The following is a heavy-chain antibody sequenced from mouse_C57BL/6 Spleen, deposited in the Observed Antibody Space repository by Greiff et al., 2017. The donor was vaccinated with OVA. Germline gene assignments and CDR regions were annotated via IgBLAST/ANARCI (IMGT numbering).Heavy chain of an antibody. J-gene: IGHJ3*01. Sequence: EVKLMESGGGLVKPGGSLKLSCAASGFTFSSYAMSWVRQTPEKRLEWVATISDGGSYTYYPDNVKGRFTISRDNAKNNLYLQMSHLKSEDTAMYYCARDRGYSNSFAYWGQGTLVTVSA. CDR1: GFTFSSYA. D-gene: IGHD2-5*01. CDR3: ARDRGYSNSFAY. V-gene: IGHV5-4*01. CDR2: ISDGGSYT.